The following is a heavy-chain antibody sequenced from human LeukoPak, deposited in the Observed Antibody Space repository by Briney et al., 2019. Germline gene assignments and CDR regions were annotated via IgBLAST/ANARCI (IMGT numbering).Heavy chain of an antibody. CDR3: ARGLRNVDTAMVTSYYYYCMDV. D-gene: IGHD5-18*01. CDR1: GYTFTGYY. J-gene: IGHJ6*03. Sequence: ASVKVSCKASGYTFTGYYMHWVRQAPGQGLEWMGWINPNSGGTNYAQKFQGRVTMTRDTSISTAYMELSRLRSDDTAVYYCARGLRNVDTAMVTSYYYYCMDVWGKGTTVTVSS. CDR2: INPNSGGT. V-gene: IGHV1-2*02.